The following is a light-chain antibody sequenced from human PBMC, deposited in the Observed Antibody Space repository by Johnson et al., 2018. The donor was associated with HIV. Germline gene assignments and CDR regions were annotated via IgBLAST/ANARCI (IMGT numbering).Light chain of an antibody. CDR3: ATWDDSLNGYV. CDR1: SSNIGTNA. CDR2: SDD. V-gene: IGLV1-44*01. Sequence: QSVLTQPPSVSAAPGQKVTISCSGSSSNIGTNAVNWYQHLPGAAPKLLIFSDDARPSGVPDRFSASKSGTSASLAIRGLQSEDEADYYCATWDDSLNGYVCGTGTKVTVL. J-gene: IGLJ1*01.